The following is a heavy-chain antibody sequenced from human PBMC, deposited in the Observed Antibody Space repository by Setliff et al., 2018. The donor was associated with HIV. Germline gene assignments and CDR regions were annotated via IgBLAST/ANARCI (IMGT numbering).Heavy chain of an antibody. CDR1: GASIRSYY. CDR3: ARQIEGFDN. J-gene: IGHJ4*02. V-gene: IGHV4-59*08. D-gene: IGHD2-21*01. Sequence: SETLSLTCSASGASIRSYYWTWIRQPPGRGLEWIGFIYYTGSTKYNPSLKRRVTMSVDTSKNHFSLQLTSVTAADTAVYYCARQIEGFDNWGRGTQVTVSS. CDR2: IYYTGST.